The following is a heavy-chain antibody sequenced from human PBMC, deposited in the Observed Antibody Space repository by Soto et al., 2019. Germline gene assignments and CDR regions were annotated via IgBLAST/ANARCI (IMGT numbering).Heavy chain of an antibody. Sequence: QVQLVQSGAEVKKPGSSVKVSCKASGGTFSSYAISWVRQAPGQGLEWMGGIIPIFGTANYAQKFQGRVTITADESTSTAYMELSRLRSEDTAVYYCASYYYDSSGYYYKPYYFDYWGQGTLVTVSS. CDR3: ASYYYDSSGYYYKPYYFDY. V-gene: IGHV1-69*01. D-gene: IGHD3-22*01. CDR1: GGTFSSYA. CDR2: IIPIFGTA. J-gene: IGHJ4*02.